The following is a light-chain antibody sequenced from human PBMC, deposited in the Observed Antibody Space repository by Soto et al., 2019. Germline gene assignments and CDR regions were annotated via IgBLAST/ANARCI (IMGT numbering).Light chain of an antibody. Sequence: DIQMTQFHASLSASVGDRVTITCRASQSVTYHLNWYQHKPGKAPKVLIYGASSPESGVPSRFSASGSGTEFTLTITDLHPDDFATYYCQQSYSPPRYTFGQGTKLDIK. CDR1: QSVTYH. V-gene: IGKV1-39*01. J-gene: IGKJ2*01. CDR3: QQSYSPPRYT. CDR2: GAS.